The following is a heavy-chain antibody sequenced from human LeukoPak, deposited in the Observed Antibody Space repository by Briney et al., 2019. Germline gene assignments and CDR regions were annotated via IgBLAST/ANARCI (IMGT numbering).Heavy chain of an antibody. Sequence: PGGSLRLSCAASGFPFSSYAMTWVRQAPGKGLEWVSGISWNSGSIGYADSVKGRFTISRDNAKNSLYLQMNSLRAEDTALYYCAKGYPDYYDSSGYYRPYFDYWGQGTLVTVSS. J-gene: IGHJ4*02. CDR2: ISWNSGSI. D-gene: IGHD3-22*01. V-gene: IGHV3-9*01. CDR1: GFPFSSYA. CDR3: AKGYPDYYDSSGYYRPYFDY.